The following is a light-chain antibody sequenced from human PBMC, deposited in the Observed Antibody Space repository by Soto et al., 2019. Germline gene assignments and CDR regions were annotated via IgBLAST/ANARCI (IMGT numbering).Light chain of an antibody. J-gene: IGKJ4*01. V-gene: IGKV1-39*01. CDR2: AAS. CDR1: QSISSY. Sequence: DIQMTQSPSSLSASVGDRVTITCRASQSISSYLNWYQQKPGKAPKLLIYAASSLQSGVPSRFSGSGSGTDFNLTISSLQPEDFATYYCQQSYSTSSLTFGGGTKVEIK. CDR3: QQSYSTSSLT.